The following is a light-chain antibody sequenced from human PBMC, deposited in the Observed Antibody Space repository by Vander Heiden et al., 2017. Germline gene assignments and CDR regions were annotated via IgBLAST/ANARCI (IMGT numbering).Light chain of an antibody. J-gene: IGKJ1*01. CDR3: QQYYSNPRT. CDR1: QGISSY. V-gene: IGKV1-8*01. CDR2: AAS. Sequence: AIQMTQSPSSFSASTGDRVTITCRASQGISSYLDWYQQKPGKAPKLLIYAASTLQSGVPSRFSGSGSGTDFTLTISCLQSEDFATYYCQQYYSNPRTFGQGTKVEIK.